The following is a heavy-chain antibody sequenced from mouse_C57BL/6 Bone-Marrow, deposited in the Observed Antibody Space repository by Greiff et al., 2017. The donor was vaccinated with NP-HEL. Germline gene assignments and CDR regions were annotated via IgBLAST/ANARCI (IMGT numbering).Heavy chain of an antibody. Sequence: QVQLKESGSELRSPGSSVKLSCKDFDSEVFPIAYMSWVRQKPGHGFEWIGGILPSIGRTIYGEKFEDKATLDADTLSNTAYLELNSLTSEDSAIYYCARGGDSNYPWYFDVWGTGTTVTVSS. CDR2: ILPSIGRT. CDR1: DSEVFPIAY. D-gene: IGHD2-5*01. J-gene: IGHJ1*03. V-gene: IGHV15-2*01. CDR3: ARGGDSNYPWYFDV.